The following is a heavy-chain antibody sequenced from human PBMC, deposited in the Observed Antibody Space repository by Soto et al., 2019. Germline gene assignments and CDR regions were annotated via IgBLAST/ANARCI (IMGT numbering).Heavy chain of an antibody. V-gene: IGHV4-30-2*01. CDR1: GDSISRDGYS. Sequence: QVQLQESGSGLVKPSQTLVLTCTVSGDSISRDGYSWSWLRQPPGKGLEWIGYISDSGATYYNPSLKSRGTTSVDKSKHQFSLWLSSVTAADTAVYYCAREMSSSFASWGHGTLVTVSS. CDR2: ISDSGAT. CDR3: AREMSSSFAS. J-gene: IGHJ4*01.